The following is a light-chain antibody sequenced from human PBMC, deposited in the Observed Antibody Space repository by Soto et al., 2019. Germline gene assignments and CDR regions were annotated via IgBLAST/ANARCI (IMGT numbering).Light chain of an antibody. CDR1: QGISNY. V-gene: IGKV1-27*01. J-gene: IGKJ1*01. Sequence: DVQMTQSPSSLSASVGDRVTITCRASQGISNYLAWYQQKPGKVPKLLIYAASTLQSGVQSRFSGCVSGPDFPLTISSLQPEDVATYYCQQYNEAPWTFGPGTKVEI. CDR2: AAS. CDR3: QQYNEAPWT.